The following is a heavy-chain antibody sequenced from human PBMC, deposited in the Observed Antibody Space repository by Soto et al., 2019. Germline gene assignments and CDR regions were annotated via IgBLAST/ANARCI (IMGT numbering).Heavy chain of an antibody. D-gene: IGHD3-22*01. CDR2: INPITGGT. CDR3: ARNYYDSSDRDYLDF. CDR1: GYTFTSYY. V-gene: IGHV1-2*02. J-gene: IGHJ4*02. Sequence: VASVKVSCKASGYTFTSYYIHWVRQAPGQGLEWMGWINPITGGTNYAPKFQGRVTMTRDTSITTAYMELSRLRSDDTAVYYCARNYYDSSDRDYLDFWGQGTPVTAPQ.